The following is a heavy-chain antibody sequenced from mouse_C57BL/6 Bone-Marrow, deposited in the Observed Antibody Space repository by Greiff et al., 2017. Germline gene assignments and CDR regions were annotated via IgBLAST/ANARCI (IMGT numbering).Heavy chain of an antibody. CDR3: SSFDGNYFDF. Sequence: EVQGVESGAELVRPGASVKLSCTASGFNIKDDYIHWVKQRPEQGLEWIGWIDPEIGATEYASKFQGKATITSDTSSNTAYLQLSSLTSEDTAVYYCSSFDGNYFDFWGQGTPLTVAS. V-gene: IGHV14-4*01. CDR1: GFNIKDDY. D-gene: IGHD2-3*01. CDR2: IDPEIGAT. J-gene: IGHJ2*01.